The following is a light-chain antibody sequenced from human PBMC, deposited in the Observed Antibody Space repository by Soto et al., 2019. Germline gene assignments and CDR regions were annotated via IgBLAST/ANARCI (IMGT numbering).Light chain of an antibody. J-gene: IGLJ2*01. CDR2: DVS. V-gene: IGLV2-14*01. Sequence: QSALTQPASVSGSPGQSITISCTGTSSDFGGYNYVSWYQQHPGKAPKLMIYDVSNRPSGVSNRFSGSKSVNTASLTISGLQPEDEADYYCSAYTGGSIVLFGGGTKLTVL. CDR3: SAYTGGSIVL. CDR1: SSDFGGYNY.